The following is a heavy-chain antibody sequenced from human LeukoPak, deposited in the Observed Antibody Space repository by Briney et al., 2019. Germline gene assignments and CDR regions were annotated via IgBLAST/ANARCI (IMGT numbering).Heavy chain of an antibody. D-gene: IGHD3-16*01. V-gene: IGHV3-30-3*01. Sequence: GGSLRLSCAASGFTFSSYAMHWVRQAPGKGLEWVAVISYDGSNKYYADSVKGRFTISRDNSKNTLYLQMNSLRAEDTAVYYSARVGSGDYFDYWGQGTLVTVSS. J-gene: IGHJ4*02. CDR3: ARVGSGDYFDY. CDR1: GFTFSSYA. CDR2: ISYDGSNK.